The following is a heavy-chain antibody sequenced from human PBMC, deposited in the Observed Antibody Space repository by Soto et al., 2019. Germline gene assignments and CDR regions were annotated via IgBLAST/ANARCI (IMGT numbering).Heavy chain of an antibody. Sequence: PSETLSLTCTVSGGSLNSYYWTWIRQSPGKGLEWVGYVSSTGSTNYNPSLKSRVTLSLDTSTNEVSLSLTSVTAADAAVYFCARFSPPRKSYDSNPGWFDPWGQGIMVTVSS. CDR2: VSSTGST. D-gene: IGHD3-22*01. CDR1: GGSLNSYY. CDR3: ARFSPPRKSYDSNPGWFDP. J-gene: IGHJ5*02. V-gene: IGHV4-59*01.